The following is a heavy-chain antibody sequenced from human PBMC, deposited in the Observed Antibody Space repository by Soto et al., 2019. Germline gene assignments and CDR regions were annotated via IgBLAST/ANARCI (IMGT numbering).Heavy chain of an antibody. CDR2: ISWNSGSI. CDR3: AKGLEMATVDAFDI. Sequence: EVQLVESGGCLVQPGRSLRLSCAASGFTFDDYAMHWVRQAPGRGLEWVSGISWNSGSIGYADSVKGRFTISRDNAKNSLYLQMNSLRAEDTALYYCAKGLEMATVDAFDIWGQGTMVTVSS. J-gene: IGHJ3*02. V-gene: IGHV3-9*01. CDR1: GFTFDDYA. D-gene: IGHD4-4*01.